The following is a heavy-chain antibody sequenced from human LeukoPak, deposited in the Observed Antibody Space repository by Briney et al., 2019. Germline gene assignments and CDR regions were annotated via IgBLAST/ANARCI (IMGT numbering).Heavy chain of an antibody. CDR1: GYSFTSYW. CDR3: ARLRFPEYYFDY. CDR2: IYPGDSDT. D-gene: IGHD3-3*01. J-gene: IGHJ4*02. Sequence: GESLKISCKGSGYSFTSYWIGWVRQMPGKGLEWMGIIYPGDSDTRYSPSFQGQVTISADKSIITAYLQWSSLEASDTAMSFCARLRFPEYYFDYWAKGTLVTVCS. V-gene: IGHV5-51*01.